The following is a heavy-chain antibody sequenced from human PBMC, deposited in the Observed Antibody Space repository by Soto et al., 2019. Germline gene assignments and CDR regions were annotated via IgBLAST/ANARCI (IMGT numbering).Heavy chain of an antibody. J-gene: IGHJ4*02. Sequence: ASVKVSCKASGYTFTSYGISWVRQAPGQGLEWMGWISAYNGNTNYAQKLQGRVTISVDTSKKEFSLKLSSVTAADTALYYCARVVDYSSSTLGGGFEYWGPGILVTVSS. V-gene: IGHV1-18*01. CDR3: ARVVDYSSSTLGGGFEY. CDR1: GYTFTSYG. CDR2: ISAYNGNT. D-gene: IGHD6-6*01.